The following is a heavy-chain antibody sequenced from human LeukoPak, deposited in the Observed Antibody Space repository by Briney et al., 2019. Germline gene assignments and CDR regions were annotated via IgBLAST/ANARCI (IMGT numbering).Heavy chain of an antibody. V-gene: IGHV1-2*02. J-gene: IGHJ5*02. CDR2: INPNSGGT. CDR1: GYTFTGYY. Sequence: GASVKVSCKASGYTFTGYYMHWVRQAPGQGLECMGWINPNSGGTNYAQKFQGRVTMTRDTSISTAYMELSRLRSDHTAVYYCARDRYAGSSWLDPWGQGTLVTVSS. D-gene: IGHD3-16*01. CDR3: ARDRYAGSSWLDP.